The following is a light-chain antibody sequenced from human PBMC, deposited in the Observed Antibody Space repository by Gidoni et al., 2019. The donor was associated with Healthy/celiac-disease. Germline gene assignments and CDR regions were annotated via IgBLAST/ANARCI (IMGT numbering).Light chain of an antibody. CDR3: QQYDSTPPYT. CDR2: WAS. V-gene: IGKV4-1*01. CDR1: QSVLYSSNNKNY. J-gene: IGKJ2*01. Sequence: DIVMTPSPDSLTGSLGERATINCKSSQSVLYSSNNKNYLAWSQQQQGQPPKLLIYWASTRESGVPDRFSGSGSGTDFTLTISSMQAEDVAVYYCQQYDSTPPYTFGQGTKVEIK.